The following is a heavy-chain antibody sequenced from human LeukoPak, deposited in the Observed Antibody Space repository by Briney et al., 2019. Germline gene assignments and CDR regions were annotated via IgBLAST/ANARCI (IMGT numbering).Heavy chain of an antibody. D-gene: IGHD4-17*01. CDR2: IYHTGTT. J-gene: IGHJ6*02. CDR3: ARDMTVTTTGDYYYGMDV. CDR1: GGSISSYY. V-gene: IGHV4-59*01. Sequence: SETLSLTCTVSGGSISSYYWSCIRQPPGKGLDWIGYIYHTGTTSYNPSLNSRVTISVDTSKNQFSLKLSSVTAADTAVYYCARDMTVTTTGDYYYGMDVWGQGTTVTVSS.